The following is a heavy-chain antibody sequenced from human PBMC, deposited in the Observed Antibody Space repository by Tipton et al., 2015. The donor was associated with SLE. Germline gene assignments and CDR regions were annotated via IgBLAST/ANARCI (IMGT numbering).Heavy chain of an antibody. D-gene: IGHD1-26*01. CDR2: IDQIGNT. CDR3: ARGGGSYLPFY. J-gene: IGHJ4*02. Sequence: TLSLTCGVYDGSFSGYYWSWIRQPPGKGLEWIGEIDQIGNTNYNPSLKSRVTISVDTSKNQFSLKLSSVTAADTAVYYCARGGGSYLPFYWGQGTLVTVSS. CDR1: DGSFSGYY. V-gene: IGHV4-34*01.